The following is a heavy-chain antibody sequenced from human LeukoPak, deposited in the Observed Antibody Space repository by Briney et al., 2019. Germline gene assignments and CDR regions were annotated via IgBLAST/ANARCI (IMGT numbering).Heavy chain of an antibody. CDR3: ARVVPYGDYRGFDY. V-gene: IGHV4-59*01. CDR2: IYYSGST. J-gene: IGHJ4*02. CDR1: GGSISSYY. Sequence: PSETLSLTCTVSGGSISSYYWSWIRQPPGKGLEWIGYIYYSGSTNYNPSLKSRVTIPVDTSKNQFSLKLSSVIAADTAVYYCARVVPYGDYRGFDYWGQGTLVTVSS. D-gene: IGHD4-17*01.